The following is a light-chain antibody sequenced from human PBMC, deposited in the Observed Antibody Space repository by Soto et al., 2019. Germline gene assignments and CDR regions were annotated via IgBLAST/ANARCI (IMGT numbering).Light chain of an antibody. V-gene: IGKV1-39*01. CDR2: AAY. CDR1: QSINSY. Sequence: DIQMTQSPSSLSASLGDRVTITCRASQSINSYLNWYHQKPGKAPKLLIYAAYILQSGVPSRFSGSGSGTDFTLTISSLQPEDFATYYCQQSHSALWTFGQGTKVEIK. J-gene: IGKJ1*01. CDR3: QQSHSALWT.